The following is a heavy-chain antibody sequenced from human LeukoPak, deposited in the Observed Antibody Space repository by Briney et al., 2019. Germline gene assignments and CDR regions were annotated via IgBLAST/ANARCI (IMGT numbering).Heavy chain of an antibody. V-gene: IGHV3-74*01. CDR1: GFTFSSYW. Sequence: GGSLRLSCAASGFTFSSYWMHWVRQASGKGLVWVPRINSDGSSTNYADSVKGRFTISRDNAKNTLYLQMNSLRAEDTAMYYCARDLGYSSSWSLDYWGQGTLVTVSS. D-gene: IGHD6-13*01. J-gene: IGHJ4*02. CDR2: INSDGSST. CDR3: ARDLGYSSSWSLDY.